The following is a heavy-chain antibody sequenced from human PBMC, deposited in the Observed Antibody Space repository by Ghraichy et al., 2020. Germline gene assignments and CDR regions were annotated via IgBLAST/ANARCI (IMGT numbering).Heavy chain of an antibody. Sequence: SLNISSAASGFGFSGYGMHWVRQAPGKGLEWVASIWHDGRYAFHADAVRGRFTISRDNSKNTLYLQMYSLRADDTAVYYCAGELTVNSVYAFDVWGLGTVVTVSS. D-gene: IGHD3-22*01. V-gene: IGHV3-33*01. CDR2: IWHDGRYA. J-gene: IGHJ3*01. CDR3: AGELTVNSVYAFDV. CDR1: GFGFSGYG.